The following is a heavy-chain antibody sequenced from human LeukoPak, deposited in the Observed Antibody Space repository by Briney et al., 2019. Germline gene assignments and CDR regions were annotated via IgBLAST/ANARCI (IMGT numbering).Heavy chain of an antibody. CDR2: IWQEGSEK. Sequence: GGSLRLSCVASGFTFSSHWMSWARQAPGKGLEWVANIWQEGSEKYYVDSVKGRFTISRDNTRNSLFLHMNSLRAEDTAVYFCARDQNLISWGLDYFDYWGQGTLVTVSS. D-gene: IGHD3-16*01. CDR3: ARDQNLISWGLDYFDY. CDR1: GFTFSSHW. V-gene: IGHV3-7*01. J-gene: IGHJ4*02.